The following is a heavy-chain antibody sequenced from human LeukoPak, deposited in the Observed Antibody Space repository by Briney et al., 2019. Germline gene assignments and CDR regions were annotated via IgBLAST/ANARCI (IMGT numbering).Heavy chain of an antibody. Sequence: SETLSLTCTVSGGSISSYYWSWIRQPPGKGLEWIGYIYYSGSTNYNPSLKSRVTISVDTSKNQFFLKLSSVTPPETAVYYCARRVRGVISLYYYYGMDVWGQGTTVTVSS. CDR2: IYYSGST. J-gene: IGHJ6*02. V-gene: IGHV4-59*08. CDR3: ARRVRGVISLYYYYGMDV. CDR1: GGSISSYY. D-gene: IGHD3-10*01.